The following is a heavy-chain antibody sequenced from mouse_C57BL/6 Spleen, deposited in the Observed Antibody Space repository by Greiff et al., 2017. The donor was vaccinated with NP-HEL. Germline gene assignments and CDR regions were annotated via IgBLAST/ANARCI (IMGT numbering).Heavy chain of an antibody. D-gene: IGHD2-5*01. CDR3: ARGDSNYSVDY. CDR2: IDPEDGDT. V-gene: IGHV14-2*01. Sequence: VQLQQSGAELVKPGASVKLSCTASGFNIKDYYMHWVKQRTEQGLEWIGRIDPEDGDTKYAPKFQGTATITADTSSNTAYLQLSSLTSEDTAVYYCARGDSNYSVDYWGQGTTLTVSS. J-gene: IGHJ2*01. CDR1: GFNIKDYY.